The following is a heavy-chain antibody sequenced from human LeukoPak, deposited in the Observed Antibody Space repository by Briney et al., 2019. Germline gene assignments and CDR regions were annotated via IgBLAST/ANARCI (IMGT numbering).Heavy chain of an antibody. D-gene: IGHD3-3*01. CDR3: SSSGVEEWQGLHF. CDR2: FDVAETDT. Sequence: ASVKVPCKVSGYTLSELSMHWVRQSPGKGLEWMGGFDVAETDTIYAQKFQGGVTMTEDTSTDTAYMELNSLSSEDTAVYYCSSSGVEEWQGLHFWGQGTLVTVSS. CDR1: GYTLSELS. V-gene: IGHV1-24*01. J-gene: IGHJ4*02.